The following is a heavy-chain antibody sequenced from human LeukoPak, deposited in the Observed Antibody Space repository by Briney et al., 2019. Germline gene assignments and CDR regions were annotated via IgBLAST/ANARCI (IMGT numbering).Heavy chain of an antibody. V-gene: IGHV4-38-2*01. Sequence: SETLSLTCAVSGYSISSGYYWGWIRPPPGKGLEWIGSIYHSGSTYYNPSLKSRVTISVDTSKTQFSLKLSSVTAADTAVYYCARHSIAAAGSWGGLNWFDPWGQGTLVTVSS. J-gene: IGHJ5*02. CDR2: IYHSGST. CDR3: ARHSIAAAGSWGGLNWFDP. D-gene: IGHD6-13*01. CDR1: GYSISSGYY.